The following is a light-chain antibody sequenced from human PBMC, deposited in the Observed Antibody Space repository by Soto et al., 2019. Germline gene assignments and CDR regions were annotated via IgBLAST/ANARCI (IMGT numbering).Light chain of an antibody. CDR3: MQSTQLPPT. V-gene: IGKV2D-29*02. CDR1: QSLLHITGETF. Sequence: DVVMTQTPLSLSVSPGQPSSISCKSSQSLLHITGETFLFWYLQKPGQSPQLLIYEVSTRVSGVPDRFSGSGSGTDFTLEISRVETDDVGIYYCMQSTQLPPTFGQGTRLEI. J-gene: IGKJ5*01. CDR2: EVS.